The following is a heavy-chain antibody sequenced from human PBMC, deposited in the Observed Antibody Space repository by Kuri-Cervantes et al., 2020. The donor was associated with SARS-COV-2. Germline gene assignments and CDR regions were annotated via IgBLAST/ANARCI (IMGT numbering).Heavy chain of an antibody. Sequence: ASVKVSCKASGYTFSTYDINWVRQAAGQGLEWMGWLNPDTGNTGNAKEFQGRVTMTTDTSINTACMEVSSLSFEDTAIYYCARDSGDWNPDGLDIWGQGTMVTVSS. D-gene: IGHD1-1*01. J-gene: IGHJ3*02. CDR2: LNPDTGNT. CDR3: ARDSGDWNPDGLDI. CDR1: GYTFSTYD. V-gene: IGHV1-8*02.